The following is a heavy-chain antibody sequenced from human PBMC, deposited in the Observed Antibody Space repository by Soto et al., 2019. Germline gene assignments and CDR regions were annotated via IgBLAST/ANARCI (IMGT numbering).Heavy chain of an antibody. CDR1: GYTFTSYD. CDR2: MNPHSGNT. V-gene: IGHV1-8*01. J-gene: IGHJ5*02. Sequence: QVQLVQSGADVKKPGASVKVSCKASGYTFTSYDINWVRKATGQGLEWMGWMNPHSGNTGYAQKFQGRVTMTRNTSISTAYMELSSLRSEDTAVYYCARGYYGSGSLWFDPWGQGTLVTVSS. D-gene: IGHD3-10*01. CDR3: ARGYYGSGSLWFDP.